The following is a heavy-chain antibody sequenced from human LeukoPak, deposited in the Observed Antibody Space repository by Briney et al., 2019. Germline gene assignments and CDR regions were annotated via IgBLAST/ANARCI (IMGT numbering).Heavy chain of an antibody. CDR2: ISYDGSNK. D-gene: IGHD1-26*01. CDR3: ARDSPGGGSYYGE. V-gene: IGHV3-30*04. Sequence: GGSLRLSCAASGFTFDDYAMHWVRQAPGKGLEWVAVISYDGSNKYYADSVKGRFTISRDNSKNTLYLQMNSLRAEDTAVYYCARDSPGGGSYYGEWGQGTLVTVSS. J-gene: IGHJ4*02. CDR1: GFTFDDYA.